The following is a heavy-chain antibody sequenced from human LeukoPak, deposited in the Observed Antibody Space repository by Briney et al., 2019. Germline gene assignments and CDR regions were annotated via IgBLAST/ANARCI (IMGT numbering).Heavy chain of an antibody. Sequence: GGSLRLSCAASGFTFSSYAMSWVRQAPGKGLEWVSAISGSGGSTYYADSVKGRFTISRDNSKNTLYLQMNSLRAEDTAVYYCARDQCSGGSCYSSGFDYWGQGTLVTVSS. CDR1: GFTFSSYA. CDR2: ISGSGGST. J-gene: IGHJ4*02. V-gene: IGHV3-23*01. D-gene: IGHD2-15*01. CDR3: ARDQCSGGSCYSSGFDY.